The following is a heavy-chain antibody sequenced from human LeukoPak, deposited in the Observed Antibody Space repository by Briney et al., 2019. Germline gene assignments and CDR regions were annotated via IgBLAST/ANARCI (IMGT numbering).Heavy chain of an antibody. CDR1: GFTFSTYA. CDR3: AGPRNYSPFDY. V-gene: IGHV3-30*04. D-gene: IGHD5-18*01. J-gene: IGHJ4*02. CDR2: ISDDGKSI. Sequence: PGGSLRLSCAASGFTFSTYAMHWVRQTPGKGLEWVAVISDDGKSIHYTDSAKGRFIISRDNSKNTPHLQMNSLRVEDTAVYFCAGPRNYSPFDYWGQGTLVTVSS.